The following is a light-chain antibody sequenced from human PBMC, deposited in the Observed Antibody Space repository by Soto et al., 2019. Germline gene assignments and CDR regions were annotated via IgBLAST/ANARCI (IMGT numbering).Light chain of an antibody. CDR1: QSVSSSF. CDR3: QQYGSSPYT. J-gene: IGKJ2*01. CDR2: GAS. V-gene: IGKV3-20*01. Sequence: EIVLTQYPGTLSLSPGERATLSCRASQSVSSSFLAWYHQKPGQGPRLLIYGASSRATGVPDRFSGSGSGTDFTLIISRLEPEDFAVYYCQQYGSSPYTFGQGTKLEIK.